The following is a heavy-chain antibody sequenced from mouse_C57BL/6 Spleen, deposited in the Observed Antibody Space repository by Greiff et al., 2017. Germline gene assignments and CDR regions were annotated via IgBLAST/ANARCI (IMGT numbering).Heavy chain of an antibody. D-gene: IGHD1-1*01. CDR1: GYSIPRGYC. CDR2: ICYDSSN. V-gene: IGHV3-6*01. Sequence: GSRPGLVKPSQSLPLPCSVTGYSIPRGYCWNWLRHFPGNKLEWIGYICYDSSNNYNPSLKNRIYITRDTSKNQFFLKLNSVTTEDTATYYCASGGYSGSSYIYFGYWGQGTTLTDSS. CDR3: ASGGYSGSSYIYFGY. J-gene: IGHJ2*01.